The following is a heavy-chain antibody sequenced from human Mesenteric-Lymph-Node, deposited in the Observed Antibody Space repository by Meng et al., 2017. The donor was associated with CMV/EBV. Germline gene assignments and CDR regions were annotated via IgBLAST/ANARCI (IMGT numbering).Heavy chain of an antibody. CDR2: IYSGGSST. CDR1: GFTFSSYA. J-gene: IGHJ3*02. Sequence: GGSLRLSCAASGFTFSSYAMSWVRQAPGKGLEWVSVIYSGGSSTYYADSVKGRFTISRDNSKNTLYLQMNSLRAEDTAVYYCATSTEGYQLLGAFDIWGQGTMVTVSS. D-gene: IGHD2-2*01. V-gene: IGHV3-23*03. CDR3: ATSTEGYQLLGAFDI.